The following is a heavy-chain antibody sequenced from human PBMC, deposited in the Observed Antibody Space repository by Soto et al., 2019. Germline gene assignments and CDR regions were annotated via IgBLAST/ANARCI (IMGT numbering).Heavy chain of an antibody. Sequence: EVQLLEFGGGFVQPGGSLRLSCAASGFRFSDFAMTWVRQAPGRGLEWVSAITGTASSTYYADSVKGRFTISRDNSKNTLYLQISSLRAEDTAIYYCAKGAEGYVVSSLDSWGQSTLVTVSS. CDR2: ITGTASST. D-gene: IGHD5-12*01. V-gene: IGHV3-23*01. CDR1: GFRFSDFA. J-gene: IGHJ4*02. CDR3: AKGAEGYVVSSLDS.